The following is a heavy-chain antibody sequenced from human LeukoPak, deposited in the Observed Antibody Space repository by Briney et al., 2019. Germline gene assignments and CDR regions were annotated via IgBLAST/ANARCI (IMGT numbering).Heavy chain of an antibody. CDR1: GGTFSSYA. V-gene: IGHV1-69*13. Sequence: SVKVSRKASGGTFSSYAISWVRQAPGQGLEWMGGIIPIFGTANYAQKFQGRVTITADESTSTAYMELSSPRSEDTAVNYCARQAGYCSSTSCSLNWFDPWGQGTLVTVSS. CDR3: ARQAGYCSSTSCSLNWFDP. CDR2: IIPIFGTA. J-gene: IGHJ5*02. D-gene: IGHD2-2*03.